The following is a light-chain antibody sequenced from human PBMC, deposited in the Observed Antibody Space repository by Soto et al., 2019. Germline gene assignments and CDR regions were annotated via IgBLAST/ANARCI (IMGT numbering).Light chain of an antibody. V-gene: IGKV3D-20*02. J-gene: IGKJ3*01. Sequence: EIVFTQSPGTLSLSPGETATLSCRASQTIGSTYLAWYQQKPGQAPRLLIFGTSRRATGIPARFSGSGSGTDFTLTISSLEPEDFAIYYCQQHSNFFGPGTKVDI. CDR1: QTIGSTY. CDR2: GTS. CDR3: QQHSNF.